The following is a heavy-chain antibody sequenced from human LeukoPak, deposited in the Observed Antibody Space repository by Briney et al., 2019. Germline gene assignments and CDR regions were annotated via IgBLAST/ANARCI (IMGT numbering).Heavy chain of an antibody. CDR3: ARQGYGDYFRDAFDI. D-gene: IGHD4-17*01. CDR2: IYPGDSDT. Sequence: TTGESLKISCKGSGYSFTSYWIGWVRQMPGKGLEWMGIIYPGDSDTRYSPSFQGQVTISADKSISTAYLQWSSLQASDTAMYYCARQGYGDYFRDAFDIWGQGTMVTVSP. V-gene: IGHV5-51*01. J-gene: IGHJ3*02. CDR1: GYSFTSYW.